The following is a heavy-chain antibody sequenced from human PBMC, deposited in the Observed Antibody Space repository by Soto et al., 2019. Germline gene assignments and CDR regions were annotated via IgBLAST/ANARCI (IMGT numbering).Heavy chain of an antibody. CDR3: ARQDIVVVPAAMGGGYYYYYGMDV. CDR2: IYPGDSDT. J-gene: IGHJ6*02. CDR1: GYSFTSYW. Sequence: PGESLKISCKGSGYSFTSYWIGWVRQMPGKGLEWMGIIYPGDSDTRYSPSFQGQVTISADKSISTAYLQWSSLKASDTAMYYCARQDIVVVPAAMGGGYYYYYGMDVWGQGXTVTVSS. D-gene: IGHD2-2*01. V-gene: IGHV5-51*01.